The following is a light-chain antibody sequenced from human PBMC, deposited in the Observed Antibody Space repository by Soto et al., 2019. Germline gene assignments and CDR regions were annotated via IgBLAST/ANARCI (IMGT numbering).Light chain of an antibody. CDR2: DAS. CDR3: QQYQSSWT. Sequence: ASQSISSWLAWYQQKPGKVPNLLIYDASNLESGVPLRFSGSGSGTEFTLTISSLPPDDFATYYCQQYQSSWTFGQGTKVDIK. CDR1: QSISSW. V-gene: IGKV1-5*01. J-gene: IGKJ1*01.